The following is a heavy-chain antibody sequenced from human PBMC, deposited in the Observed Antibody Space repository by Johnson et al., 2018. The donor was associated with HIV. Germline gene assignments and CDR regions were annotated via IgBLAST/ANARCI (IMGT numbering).Heavy chain of an antibody. Sequence: VQLVESGGGLVQPGGSLRLCCAASGFIFRNYWMHWVRQAPGKGLVWVARIYSDGSDTAYADSVKGRFTISRDNAKKTLYLQMNSLRAEDTAVYYCARRRRDGDAFDIWGQGTMVTVSS. CDR3: ARRRRDGDAFDI. CDR2: IYSDGSDT. J-gene: IGHJ3*02. CDR1: GFIFRNYW. V-gene: IGHV3-74*03. D-gene: IGHD5-24*01.